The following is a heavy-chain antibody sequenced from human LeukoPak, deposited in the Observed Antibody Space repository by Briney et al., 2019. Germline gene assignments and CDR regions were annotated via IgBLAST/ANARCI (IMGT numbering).Heavy chain of an antibody. CDR3: ARAPRCNTDSCNSWFDP. CDR1: VNSFNTYG. D-gene: IGHD2/OR15-2a*01. CDR2: INVNK. Sequence: GASVTVSFKTSVNSFNTYGISWVRQAPGLGLEWVGWINVNKKYAQKFQGRVTMTTDTSTSTAYMELRSLRSDDTAVYYCARAPRCNTDSCNSWFDPWGQGTLVTVSS. V-gene: IGHV1-18*01. J-gene: IGHJ5*02.